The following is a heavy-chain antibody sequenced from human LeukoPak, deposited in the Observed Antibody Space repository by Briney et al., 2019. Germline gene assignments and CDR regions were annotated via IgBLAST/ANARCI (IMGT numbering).Heavy chain of an antibody. CDR1: GYTLTDYY. Sequence: ASVKVSCKASGYTLTDYYMHWVRQAPGQGLEWMGRINPNSGGTNYAQKFQGRVTVTRDTSISTVYMELSRLRSDDTAVYYCARVGYYESSGYYEYWGQGTLVTVSS. J-gene: IGHJ4*02. CDR2: INPNSGGT. CDR3: ARVGYYESSGYYEY. D-gene: IGHD3-22*01. V-gene: IGHV1-2*06.